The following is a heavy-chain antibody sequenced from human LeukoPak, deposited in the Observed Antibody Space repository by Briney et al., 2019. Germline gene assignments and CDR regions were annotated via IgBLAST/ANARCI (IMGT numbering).Heavy chain of an antibody. V-gene: IGHV3-74*01. CDR3: AKDLHYGSADY. CDR1: GFTFSNYW. Sequence: GGSLRLSCAASGFTFSNYWMHWVRQDPGKGLVWVSFINPDGSTTDYADSVKGRFTISRDNAKNALYLQMNSLRAEDTAVYYCAKDLHYGSADYWGQGTLVTVSS. J-gene: IGHJ4*02. D-gene: IGHD3-10*01. CDR2: INPDGSTT.